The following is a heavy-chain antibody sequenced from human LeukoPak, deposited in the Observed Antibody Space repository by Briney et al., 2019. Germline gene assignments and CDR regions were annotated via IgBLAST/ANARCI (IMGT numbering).Heavy chain of an antibody. Sequence: SETLSLTCAVYGGSFSGYYWSWIRQPPGKGLEWIGEINHSGSTNYNPSLKSRVTISVDTSKNQFSLKLSSVTAADTAVYYCATTYGSGTQADYWGQGTLVTVSS. V-gene: IGHV4-34*01. CDR2: INHSGST. J-gene: IGHJ4*02. CDR1: GGSFSGYY. CDR3: ATTYGSGTQADY. D-gene: IGHD3-10*01.